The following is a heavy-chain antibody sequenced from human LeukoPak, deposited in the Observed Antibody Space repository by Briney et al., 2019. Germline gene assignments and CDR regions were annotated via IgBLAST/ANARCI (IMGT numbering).Heavy chain of an antibody. V-gene: IGHV1-2*02. CDR3: AREGGATGTHFDY. Sequence: ASVKVSCTASGYRFTGYYMHWVRQAPGQGPEWMGWINPTSGATRYAQKFQDRVTMTRNTSIATDYMELTRLTSDDTAVYYCAREGGATGTHFDYWGQGTLVTVSS. CDR2: INPTSGAT. J-gene: IGHJ4*02. CDR1: GYRFTGYY. D-gene: IGHD1-26*01.